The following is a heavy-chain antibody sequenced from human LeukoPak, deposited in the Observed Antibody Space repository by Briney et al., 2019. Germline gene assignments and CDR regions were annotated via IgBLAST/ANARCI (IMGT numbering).Heavy chain of an antibody. CDR1: GGSISSYY. D-gene: IGHD6-19*01. J-gene: IGHJ4*02. CDR3: ARGEEWLGELDY. V-gene: IGHV4-59*01. Sequence: PSETPSLTCTVSGGSISSYYWSWIRQPPGKGLEWIGYIYYSGSTNYNPSLKSRVTISVDTSKNQFSLKLSSVTAADTAMYYCARGEEWLGELDYWGQGTLVTVSS. CDR2: IYYSGST.